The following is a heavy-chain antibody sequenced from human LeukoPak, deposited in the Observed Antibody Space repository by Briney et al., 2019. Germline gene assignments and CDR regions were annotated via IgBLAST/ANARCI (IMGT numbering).Heavy chain of an antibody. CDR1: GFTFSSYS. V-gene: IGHV3-21*01. CDR2: ISSSSSYI. Sequence: GGSLRLSCAASGFTFSSYSMNWVRQAPGKGLEWVSSISSSSSYIYYADSVKGRFTISRDNAKNSLYLQMNSLRAEDTAVYYCARLQLIASAFDIWGQGTMVTVSS. D-gene: IGHD3-16*01. J-gene: IGHJ3*02. CDR3: ARLQLIASAFDI.